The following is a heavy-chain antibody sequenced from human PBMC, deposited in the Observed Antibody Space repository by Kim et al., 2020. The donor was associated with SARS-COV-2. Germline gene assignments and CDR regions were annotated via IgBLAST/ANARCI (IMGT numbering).Heavy chain of an antibody. CDR2: INHSGST. J-gene: IGHJ6*04. CDR1: GGSFSGYY. Sequence: SETQSLTCAVYGGSFSGYYWSWIRQPPGKGLEWIGEINHSGSTNYNPSLKSRVTISVDTSKNQFSLKLSSVTAADTAVYYCARLIQYQYPHYYYYYGMDVWGKGTTVTVSS. V-gene: IGHV4-34*01. CDR3: ARLIQYQYPHYYYYYGMDV. D-gene: IGHD2-2*01.